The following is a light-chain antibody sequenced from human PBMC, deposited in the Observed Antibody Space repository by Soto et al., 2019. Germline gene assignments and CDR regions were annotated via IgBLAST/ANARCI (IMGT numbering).Light chain of an antibody. CDR1: SSNIGAGYD. CDR3: QSSDSSLSGVV. CDR2: GNS. Sequence: QPVLTQPPSVSGAPGQRVTISCTGSSSNIGAGYDVHWYQQLLGTAPKLLIYGNSNRPSGVPDRFSGSKSGTSASLAITGLQAGDEADYYCQSSDSSLSGVVFGGGTKLTVL. V-gene: IGLV1-40*01. J-gene: IGLJ2*01.